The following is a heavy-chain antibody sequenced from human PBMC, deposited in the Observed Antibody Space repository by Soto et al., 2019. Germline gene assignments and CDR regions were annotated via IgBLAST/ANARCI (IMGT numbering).Heavy chain of an antibody. CDR2: INSDGSST. D-gene: IGHD3-3*01. CDR3: ARENYLTYYDFWSGYSNWFDP. V-gene: IGHV3-74*01. Sequence: GGSLRLSCAASGFTFSSYWMHWVRQAPGKGLVWVSRINSDGSSTSYADSVKGRFTISRDNAKNTLYLQMNSLRAEDTAVYYCARENYLTYYDFWSGYSNWFDPWGQGTLVTVSS. CDR1: GFTFSSYW. J-gene: IGHJ5*02.